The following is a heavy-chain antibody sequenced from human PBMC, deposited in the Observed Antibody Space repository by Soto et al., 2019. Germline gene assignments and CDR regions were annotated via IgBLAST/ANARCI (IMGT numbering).Heavy chain of an antibody. Sequence: GGSLRFSCAACGFAFSSYAMSWVRQALGEGLEWVSAISGCGGSRYCAGSVKGRFTISRENSKNSLYLQMNSLRAEDTAVYYCAKVFFFWDCSSTTCYPLEFDYWGKGXLANFSS. CDR3: AKVFFFWDCSSTTCYPLEFDY. CDR2: ISGCGGSR. J-gene: IGHJ4*02. D-gene: IGHD2-2*01. CDR1: GFAFSSYA. V-gene: IGHV3-23*01.